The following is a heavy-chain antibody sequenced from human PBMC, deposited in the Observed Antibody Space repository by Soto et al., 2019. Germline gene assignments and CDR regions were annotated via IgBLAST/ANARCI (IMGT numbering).Heavy chain of an antibody. Sequence: PSETLSLTCTVSGGSISSYYWSWIRQPPGKGLEWIGYIYYSGSTNYNPSLKSRVTISVDTSKNQFSLKLSSVTAADTAVYYCATYTYSSGPLTPEYFQHWGQGTLVTVSS. J-gene: IGHJ1*01. CDR1: GGSISSYY. CDR2: IYYSGST. CDR3: ATYTYSSGPLTPEYFQH. V-gene: IGHV4-59*01. D-gene: IGHD6-19*01.